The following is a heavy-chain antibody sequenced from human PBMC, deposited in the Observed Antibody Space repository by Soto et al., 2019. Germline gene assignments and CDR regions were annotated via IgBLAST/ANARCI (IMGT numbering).Heavy chain of an antibody. CDR3: AKDTASIPLEYFQH. D-gene: IGHD3-3*02. CDR2: ISGSGGSA. CDR1: GFTFSSYA. Sequence: GGSLRLSCAASGFTFSSYAMSWVRQAPGKGLEWVSAISGSGGSAYYADSVKGRFTISRDNSKNTLYLQMNSLRAEDTAVYYCAKDTASIPLEYFQHWGQGTLVTVSS. J-gene: IGHJ1*01. V-gene: IGHV3-23*01.